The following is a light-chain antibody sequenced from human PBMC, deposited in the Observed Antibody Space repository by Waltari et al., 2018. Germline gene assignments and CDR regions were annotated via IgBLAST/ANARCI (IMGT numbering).Light chain of an antibody. Sequence: EIVLTQSPATLSLFPWERATLSCRASQSVSSSYLAWYQQKPGQAPRLLIYGASSRATGIPDRFSGSGSGTDFTLTVSRLEPEDFAVYYCQQYGSSRTFGQGTKLEIK. CDR1: QSVSSSY. CDR3: QQYGSSRT. J-gene: IGKJ2*01. CDR2: GAS. V-gene: IGKV3-20*01.